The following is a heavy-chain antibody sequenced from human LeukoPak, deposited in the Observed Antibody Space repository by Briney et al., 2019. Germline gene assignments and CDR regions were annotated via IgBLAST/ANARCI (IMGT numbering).Heavy chain of an antibody. Sequence: PGGSLRLSCAASGFTASSNYMSWVRQAPGKGLEWVSIIYSADNTYYADSVKGRFIISRDNSKNTVYLQMNSLRAEDTAVYYCARDRAYGDYASWGRGTLVTVSS. CDR1: GFTASSNY. V-gene: IGHV3-53*01. D-gene: IGHD4-17*01. J-gene: IGHJ5*02. CDR2: IYSADNT. CDR3: ARDRAYGDYAS.